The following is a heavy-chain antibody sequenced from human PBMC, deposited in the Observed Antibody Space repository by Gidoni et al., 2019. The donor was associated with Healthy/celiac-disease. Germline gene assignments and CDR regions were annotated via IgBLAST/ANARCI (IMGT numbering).Heavy chain of an antibody. Sequence: QLQLQESGPGLVKPSETLSLTCTVSGGSISSSSYYWGWIRQPPGKGLEWIGSIYYSGSTYYNPSLKSRVTISVDTSKNQFSLKLSSVTAADTAVYYCARHGRWPGTEYFQHWGQGTLVTVSS. CDR2: IYYSGST. V-gene: IGHV4-39*01. D-gene: IGHD3-3*01. J-gene: IGHJ1*01. CDR3: ARHGRWPGTEYFQH. CDR1: GGSISSSSYY.